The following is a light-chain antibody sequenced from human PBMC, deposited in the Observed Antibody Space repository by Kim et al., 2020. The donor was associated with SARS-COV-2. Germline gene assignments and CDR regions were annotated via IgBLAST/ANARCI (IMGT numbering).Light chain of an antibody. J-gene: IGLJ2*01. V-gene: IGLV4-69*01. CDR3: QTWGTGIQV. Sequence: QLVLTQSPSASASLGASVKLTCTLSSGHSSYAIAWHQQQPEKGPRYLMKLNSDGSHSKGDGIPDRFSGSSSGAERYRTISSLQSEDEADYYCQTWGTGIQVFGGGTQLTVL. CDR1: SGHSSYA. CDR2: LNSDGSH.